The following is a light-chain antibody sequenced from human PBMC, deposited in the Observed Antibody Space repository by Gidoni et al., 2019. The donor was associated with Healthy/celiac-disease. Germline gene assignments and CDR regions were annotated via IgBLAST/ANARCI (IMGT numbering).Light chain of an antibody. CDR1: QSVSSN. CDR3: QQYNNWPPLT. Sequence: VMTQSPATLSVSPGERATLSCSASQSVSSNLAWYQQKPGQAPRLLIYGASTRATGIPARFSGSGSGTEFTPTISSLQSEDFAVYYCQQYNNWPPLTFGGGTKVEIK. V-gene: IGKV3-15*01. CDR2: GAS. J-gene: IGKJ4*02.